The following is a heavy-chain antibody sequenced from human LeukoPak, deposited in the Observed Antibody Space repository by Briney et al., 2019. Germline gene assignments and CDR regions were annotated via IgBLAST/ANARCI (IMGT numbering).Heavy chain of an antibody. CDR1: GFTFSNYP. J-gene: IGHJ5*02. D-gene: IGHD2-2*02. Sequence: GRSLRLSCAASGFTFSNYPVHWVRQAPGKGLEWVALISYDGSNKYYADSVKGRFAISRDNSKNTLYLQMNSLRAEDTAVYYCARGGGYCSSTSCYNNWFDPWGQGTLVTVSS. V-gene: IGHV3-30*09. CDR3: ARGGGYCSSTSCYNNWFDP. CDR2: ISYDGSNK.